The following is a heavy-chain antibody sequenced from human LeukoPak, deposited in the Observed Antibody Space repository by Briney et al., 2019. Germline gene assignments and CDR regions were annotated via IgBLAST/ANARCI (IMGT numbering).Heavy chain of an antibody. CDR1: GGSTSSYY. D-gene: IGHD2-2*01. CDR2: IYYSGST. J-gene: IGHJ6*03. V-gene: IGHV4-59*06. Sequence: ASETLSLTCTVSGGSTSSYYWSWIRQPPGKGLEWIGYIYYSGSTYYNPSLKSRVTISVDTSKNQFSLKLSSVTAADTAVYYCARSSTSPGAYYYYYMDVWGKGTTVTVS. CDR3: ARSSTSPGAYYYYYMDV.